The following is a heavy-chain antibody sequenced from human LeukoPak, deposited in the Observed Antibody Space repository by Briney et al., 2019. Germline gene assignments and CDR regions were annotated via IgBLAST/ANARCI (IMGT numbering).Heavy chain of an antibody. J-gene: IGHJ3*02. Sequence: GASVKVSCKASGGTFGSYAISWVRQAPGQGREWMGGIIPIFGTANYAQKFQGRVTITADESTSTAYMELSSLRSEDTAVYYCAREVGRYCSSTSCSPSAFDIWGQGTMVTVSS. V-gene: IGHV1-69*13. CDR1: GGTFGSYA. CDR2: IIPIFGTA. D-gene: IGHD2-2*01. CDR3: AREVGRYCSSTSCSPSAFDI.